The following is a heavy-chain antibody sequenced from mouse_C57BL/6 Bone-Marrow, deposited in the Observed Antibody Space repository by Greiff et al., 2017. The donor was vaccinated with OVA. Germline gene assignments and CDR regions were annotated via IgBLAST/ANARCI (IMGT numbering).Heavy chain of an antibody. CDR2: IYPRSGNT. J-gene: IGHJ3*01. Sequence: VQRQQSGAELVKPGASVKLSCKASGYTFTSYCISWVKQRPGQGLEWIGEIYPRSGNTYYNEKFKGKATLTADKSSSTAYMELRSLTSEDSAVYFCARFHNGSIDHWGQGTLVTVSA. D-gene: IGHD1-1*01. CDR1: GYTFTSYC. CDR3: ARFHNGSIDH. V-gene: IGHV1-81*01.